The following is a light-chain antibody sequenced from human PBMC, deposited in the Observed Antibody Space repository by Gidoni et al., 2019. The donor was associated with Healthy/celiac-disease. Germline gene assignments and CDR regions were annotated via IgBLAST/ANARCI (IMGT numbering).Light chain of an antibody. J-gene: IGKJ3*01. CDR2: AAS. V-gene: IGKV1-9*01. CDR1: QGISSY. Sequence: IHLTHSPSFLSASVGDRVTITCCASQGISSYLAWYQQKPGKSPKLLIYAASTLQSGVPLRFSGSGSGTEFTLTISSLQPEDFATYYCQQLNSYPRTFGPGTKVDIK. CDR3: QQLNSYPRT.